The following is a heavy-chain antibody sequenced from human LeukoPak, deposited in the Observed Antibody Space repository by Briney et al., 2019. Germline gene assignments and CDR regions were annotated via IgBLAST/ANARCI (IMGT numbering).Heavy chain of an antibody. CDR2: IWYDGSNK. Sequence: GGSLRLSCAASGFTFSGYGMHWVRQAPGKGLEWVAVIWYDGSNKYYADSVKGRFTISRDNSKNTLYLQMNSLRAEDTAVYYCAKQTIYDFWSGSPYYFDYWGQGTLVTVSS. J-gene: IGHJ4*02. V-gene: IGHV3-33*06. CDR3: AKQTIYDFWSGSPYYFDY. CDR1: GFTFSGYG. D-gene: IGHD3-3*01.